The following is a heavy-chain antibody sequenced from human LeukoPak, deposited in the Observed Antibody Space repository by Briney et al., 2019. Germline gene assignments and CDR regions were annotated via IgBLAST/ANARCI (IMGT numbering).Heavy chain of an antibody. CDR1: GFTFSRYW. Sequence: GGSLRLSCAASGFTFSRYWMSWVRQAPGKGLEWVANINQDGGDKYHADSVKGRFTVSRVNAKNSLYLQMNSLRAEDTAVYYCARDHDGKDYWGQGTLVTVSS. CDR2: INQDGGDK. J-gene: IGHJ4*02. V-gene: IGHV3-7*03. CDR3: ARDHDGKDY.